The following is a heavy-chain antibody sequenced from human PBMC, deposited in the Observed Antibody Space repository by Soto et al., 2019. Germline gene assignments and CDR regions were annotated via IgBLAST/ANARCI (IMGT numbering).Heavy chain of an antibody. CDR1: GYSFTGHY. CDR3: GRGRSGQIVVFY. J-gene: IGHJ4*02. V-gene: IGHV1-2*02. Sequence: ASVKVSCKASGYSFTGHYIHWVRQAPEQGPEWMGEIGPESGATRYAQKFQGRVTMTRDMSITTVYMELNNLSPDDTAVYYCGRGRSGQIVVFYWGQGTPVTVSS. D-gene: IGHD1-26*01. CDR2: IGPESGAT.